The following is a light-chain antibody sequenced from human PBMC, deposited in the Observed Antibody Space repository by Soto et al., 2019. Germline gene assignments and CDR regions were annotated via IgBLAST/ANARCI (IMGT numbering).Light chain of an antibody. J-gene: IGKJ5*01. Sequence: LLTQSPATLPVSPGERATLSCRASQSVGSNLAWFQQKPGQAPRLLIYGSSTRATGVPARFSGSGSGADFTLTISNLQSEDFAAYYCQQYTNWPPITFGQGTRLEIK. CDR1: QSVGSN. V-gene: IGKV3-15*01. CDR3: QQYTNWPPIT. CDR2: GSS.